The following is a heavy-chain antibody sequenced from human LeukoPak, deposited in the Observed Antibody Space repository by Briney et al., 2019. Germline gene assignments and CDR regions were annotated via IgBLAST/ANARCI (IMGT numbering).Heavy chain of an antibody. Sequence: SETLSLTCAVSGGSISPYYWTWIRQPPGKGLEWVGYIQNSAIYRAKIKSSPSLQSRVSLSIDTSKNQVSLTVNSVTAADTAVYYCARLSSTLYYSMDVWGPGTAVTVSS. CDR2: IQNSAIYRAKI. D-gene: IGHD6-6*01. J-gene: IGHJ6*02. V-gene: IGHV4-59*08. CDR1: GGSISPYY. CDR3: ARLSSTLYYSMDV.